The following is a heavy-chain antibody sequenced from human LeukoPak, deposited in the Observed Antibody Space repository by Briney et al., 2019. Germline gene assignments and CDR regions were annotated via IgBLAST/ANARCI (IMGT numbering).Heavy chain of an antibody. J-gene: IGHJ5*02. CDR3: ARAISGWYQWFDP. Sequence: ASVKVSCKASGGTFSGYAISWVRQAPGQGLEWMGGIIPIFGTANYAQKFQGRVTITADESTSTAYMELSSLRSEDTAVYYCARAISGWYQWFDPWGQGTLVTVSS. CDR1: GGTFSGYA. D-gene: IGHD6-19*01. V-gene: IGHV1-69*13. CDR2: IIPIFGTA.